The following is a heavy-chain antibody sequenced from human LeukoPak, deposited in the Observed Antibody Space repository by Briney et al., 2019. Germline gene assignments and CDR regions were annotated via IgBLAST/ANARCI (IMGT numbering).Heavy chain of an antibody. J-gene: IGHJ4*02. CDR1: GFTFRSYG. CDR3: AKSPRPRTVTTIFDY. V-gene: IGHV3-30*18. D-gene: IGHD4-17*01. Sequence: GGSLRLSCAASGFTFRSYGMHWVRQAPGKGLEWVAVISYDGSNKYYADSVKGRFTISRDNSKNTLYLQMNSLRAEDTAVYYCAKSPRPRTVTTIFDYWGQGTLVTVSS. CDR2: ISYDGSNK.